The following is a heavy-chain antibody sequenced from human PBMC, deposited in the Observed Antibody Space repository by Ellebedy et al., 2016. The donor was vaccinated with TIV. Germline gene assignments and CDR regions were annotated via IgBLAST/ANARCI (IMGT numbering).Heavy chain of an antibody. J-gene: IGHJ2*01. Sequence: SQTLSLTXXLSGDGVSSNTATWNWIRQSPSRGLKWLGRTYYRSRWFNDYAVSVRGRITINPDTSMNQFSLQLNSVTPDDTATYYCARQVTHVGTEIYWFFDIWGRGTPVSVSS. CDR3: ARQVTHVGTEIYWFFDI. CDR1: GDGVSSNTAT. CDR2: TYYRSRWFN. V-gene: IGHV6-1*01. D-gene: IGHD7-27*01.